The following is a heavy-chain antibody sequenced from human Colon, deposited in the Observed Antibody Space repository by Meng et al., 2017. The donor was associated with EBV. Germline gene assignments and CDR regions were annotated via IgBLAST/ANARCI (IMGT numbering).Heavy chain of an antibody. J-gene: IGHJ4*02. CDR1: GYMFTSHG. CDR3: TRDGPNYGNYINFDS. D-gene: IGHD4-11*01. V-gene: IGHV1-18*01. CDR2: VSAYNGNT. Sequence: QVQLVQSGAEVKKPGASAKVSCNASGYMFTSHGVSWVRQAPGQGLEWMAWVSAYNGNTNYAKQFQGRVTVTADTATSTAYMELRSLTSDDTAVYYCTRDGPNYGNYINFDSWGQGTLVTVSS.